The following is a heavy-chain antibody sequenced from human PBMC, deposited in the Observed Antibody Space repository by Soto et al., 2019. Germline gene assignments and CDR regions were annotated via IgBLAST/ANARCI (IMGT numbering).Heavy chain of an antibody. CDR1: GYTLTELS. D-gene: IGHD1-26*01. CDR3: ATREKYSGSYYYGMDV. J-gene: IGHJ6*02. V-gene: IGHV1-24*01. CDR2: FDPEDGET. Sequence: QVQLVQSGAEVKKPGASVKVSCKVSGYTLTELSMHWVRQAPGKGLEWMGGFDPEDGETIYAQKFQGRVTMTEDTXTXXAYMELSSLRSEDTAVYYCATREKYSGSYYYGMDVWGQGTTVTVSS.